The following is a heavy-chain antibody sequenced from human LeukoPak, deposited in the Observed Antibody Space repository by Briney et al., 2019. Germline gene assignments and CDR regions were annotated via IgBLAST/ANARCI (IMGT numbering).Heavy chain of an antibody. Sequence: PGGSLRLSFAASGVTFSYYWMHWVRQAPGKGLVWVSRIDSDGSSTSYAGSVKGRFTISRDNAKNTLYLQMNSLRAEDTALYYCVREGGYDPFENWGQGTLVTVSS. J-gene: IGHJ4*02. D-gene: IGHD5-12*01. CDR1: GVTFSYYW. CDR3: VREGGYDPFEN. V-gene: IGHV3-74*01. CDR2: IDSDGSST.